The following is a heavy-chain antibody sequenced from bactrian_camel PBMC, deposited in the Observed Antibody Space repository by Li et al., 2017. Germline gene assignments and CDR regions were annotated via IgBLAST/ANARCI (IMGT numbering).Heavy chain of an antibody. Sequence: HVQLVESGGDSVQAGGSLKLSCAASRHVFSRCGMGWYRQAPGKERELVSSISADGTTTYVDAVTGRFTISQDNPKNTLYLQMTNLTIEDTAMYYCLSSLGSGEGYWGQGTQVTVS. V-gene: IGHV3S55*01. J-gene: IGHJ4*01. CDR3: LSSLGSGEGY. D-gene: IGHD5*01. CDR1: RHVFSRCG. CDR2: ISADGTT.